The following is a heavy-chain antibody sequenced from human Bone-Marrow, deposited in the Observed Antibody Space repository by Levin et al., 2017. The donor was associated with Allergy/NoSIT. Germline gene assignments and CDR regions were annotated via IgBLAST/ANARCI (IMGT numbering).Heavy chain of an antibody. CDR2: ISYDGSNK. J-gene: IGHJ3*02. D-gene: IGHD3-22*01. CDR1: GFTFSSYA. V-gene: IGHV3-30*04. Sequence: PGGSLRLSCAASGFTFSSYAMHWVRQAPGKGLEWVAVISYDGSNKYYADSVKGRFTISRDNSKNTLYLQMNSLRAEDTAVYYCARGDPTEYYYDSSGYYYPRLGAFDIWGQGTMVTVSS. CDR3: ARGDPTEYYYDSSGYYYPRLGAFDI.